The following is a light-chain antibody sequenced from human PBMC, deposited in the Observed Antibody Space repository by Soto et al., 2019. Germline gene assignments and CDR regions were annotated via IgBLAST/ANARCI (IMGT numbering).Light chain of an antibody. V-gene: IGKV3-20*01. Sequence: ENVLTQSPGTLSLSPGAHATLSSRASQSVGYSLDWYQQRPGQAPTILISDASTRAPGIPDRFSGSGSGTDFTLTISRLQPEDYALYYCQQYGPSLITFGQGTRLEIK. CDR3: QQYGPSLIT. CDR1: QSVGYS. CDR2: DAS. J-gene: IGKJ5*01.